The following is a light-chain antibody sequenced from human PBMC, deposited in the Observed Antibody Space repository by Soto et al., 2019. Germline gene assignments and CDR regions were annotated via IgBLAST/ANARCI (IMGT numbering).Light chain of an antibody. CDR2: DVS. CDR1: QSVSSY. V-gene: IGKV3-20*01. J-gene: IGKJ1*01. CDR3: QQYGSSPRT. Sequence: EIVLTQSPATLSLSPGERATLSCRASQSVSSYLAWYRQKPDQAPRLLIYDVSSRATGIPDRFSGSGSGTDFTLTINRLEPDDFAVYYCQQYGSSPRTFGQGTKV.